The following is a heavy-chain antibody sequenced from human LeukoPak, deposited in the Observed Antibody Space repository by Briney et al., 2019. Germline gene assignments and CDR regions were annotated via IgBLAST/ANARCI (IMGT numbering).Heavy chain of an antibody. J-gene: IGHJ4*02. Sequence: PGGSLRLSCEPSGFTFSTYAMSWVRQAPGKGLEWVSLISGSGDRTYYADSVMGRFSISRDNSKNTLYLQVNNLRVDDTAVFYCARSRLYSSGIHRSSYSFDYWGQGTVVTVSS. CDR2: ISGSGDRT. CDR1: GFTFSTYA. CDR3: ARSRLYSSGIHRSSYSFDY. D-gene: IGHD3-10*01. V-gene: IGHV3-23*01.